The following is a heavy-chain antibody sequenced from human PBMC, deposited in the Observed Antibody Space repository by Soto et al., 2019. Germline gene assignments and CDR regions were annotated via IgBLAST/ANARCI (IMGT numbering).Heavy chain of an antibody. Sequence: SETLSLTCTVSGGSISSGDYYWSWIRQPPGKGLEWIGYIYYSGSTYYNPSLKSRVTISVDTSKNQFSLKLSSVTAADTAVYYCAASCVACGGFNYYGMDVWGQGTTVTVSS. CDR2: IYYSGST. CDR1: GGSISSGDYY. D-gene: IGHD2-21*01. CDR3: AASCVACGGFNYYGMDV. V-gene: IGHV4-31*02. J-gene: IGHJ6*02.